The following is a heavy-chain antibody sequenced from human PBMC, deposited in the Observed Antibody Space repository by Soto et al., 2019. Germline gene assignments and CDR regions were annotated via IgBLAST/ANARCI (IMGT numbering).Heavy chain of an antibody. J-gene: IGHJ4*02. CDR3: ARAFYGSGSYRPKDY. V-gene: IGHV3-48*04. Sequence: EVQLVESGGGLVQPGGSLRLPCAASGFTFRNYSRNWVRQAPGKGLGGVSYIGSSSLTISYADSVEGRFTTSRDNGKNSLYLQMNSLRVDDTAVYYCARAFYGSGSYRPKDYWGQGTLVTVSS. CDR1: GFTFRNYS. D-gene: IGHD3-10*01. CDR2: IGSSSLTI.